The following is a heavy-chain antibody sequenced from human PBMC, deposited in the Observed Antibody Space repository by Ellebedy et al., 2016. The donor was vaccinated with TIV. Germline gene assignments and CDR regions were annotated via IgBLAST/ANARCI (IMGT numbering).Heavy chain of an antibody. CDR2: INSRGTGT. Sequence: GESLKISCAASGFPFSTYAMSWVRQAPGKGLEWVSAINSRGTGTYYVDSVKGRLTISRDNSKNTLYLQMNSLRAEDTAVYYCARTPYDSSGYYSRTFDIWGQGTMVTVSP. CDR3: ARTPYDSSGYYSRTFDI. D-gene: IGHD3-22*01. CDR1: GFPFSTYA. V-gene: IGHV3-23*05. J-gene: IGHJ3*02.